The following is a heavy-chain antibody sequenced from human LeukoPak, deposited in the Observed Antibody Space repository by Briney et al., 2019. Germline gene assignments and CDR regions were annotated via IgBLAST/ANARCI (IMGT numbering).Heavy chain of an antibody. CDR2: IKQDGSEK. CDR1: GFTFSSYW. CDR3: ARDPPFYDSSGYYAY. Sequence: PGGSLRLSCAASGFTFSSYWMSWVRQAPGKGLEWVANIKQDGSEKYYVDSVKGRFTISRDNAKNSLYLQMNSLRAEDTAVYYGARDPPFYDSSGYYAYWGQGTLVTVSS. D-gene: IGHD3-22*01. J-gene: IGHJ4*02. V-gene: IGHV3-7*01.